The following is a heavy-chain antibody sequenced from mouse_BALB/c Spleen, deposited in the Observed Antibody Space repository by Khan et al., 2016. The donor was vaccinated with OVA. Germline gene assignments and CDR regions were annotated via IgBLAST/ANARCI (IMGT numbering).Heavy chain of an antibody. CDR2: IYPGVYYT. Sequence: QVQLQQSGAELLRPGTSVKMSCKAGGYTFTNYLIGWVKQRPGHGLEWIGDIYPGVYYTNYNEKFKGKATLNDDKSSSTVFMQLSSLTFEDSAIYYCSRYPSWYFDVWGAGTTVTVSS. CDR3: SRYPSWYFDV. J-gene: IGHJ1*01. CDR1: GYTFTNYL. V-gene: IGHV1-63*02.